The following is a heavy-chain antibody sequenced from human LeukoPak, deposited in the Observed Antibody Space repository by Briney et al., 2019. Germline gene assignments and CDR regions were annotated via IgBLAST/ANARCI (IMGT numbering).Heavy chain of an antibody. CDR3: ASKRGCSSTSCLVDYYYGMDV. V-gene: IGHV3-74*01. CDR2: INSDGSST. J-gene: IGHJ6*02. CDR1: GFTFSSDW. D-gene: IGHD2-2*01. Sequence: PGGSLRLSCAASGFTFSSDWMHWVRQAPGKGLGWVSRINSDGSSTSYADSVKGRFTISRDNAKNTLHLQMNSLRAEDTAVYYCASKRGCSSTSCLVDYYYGMDVWGQGTTVTVSS.